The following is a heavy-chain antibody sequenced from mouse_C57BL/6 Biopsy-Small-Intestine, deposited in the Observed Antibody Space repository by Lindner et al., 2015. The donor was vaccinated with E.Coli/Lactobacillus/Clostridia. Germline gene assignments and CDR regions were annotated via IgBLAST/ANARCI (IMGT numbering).Heavy chain of an antibody. J-gene: IGHJ3*01. CDR2: IYPRSDNT. CDR3: ASPQTARATWFAY. D-gene: IGHD3-2*01. Sequence: VQLQESGAELARPGTSVKLSCKASGYTFTSYGISWVKQRTGQGLEWIGEIYPRSDNTYYNEKFKGKATLTADKSSSTAYMQLSSLTSEDSAVYFCASPQTARATWFAYWGQGTLVTVSA. V-gene: IGHV1-81*01. CDR1: GYTFTSYG.